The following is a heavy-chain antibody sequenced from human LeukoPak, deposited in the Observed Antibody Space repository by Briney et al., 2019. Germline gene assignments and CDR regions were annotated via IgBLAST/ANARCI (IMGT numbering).Heavy chain of an antibody. CDR3: ARGPPTRSLWFGGRYYFDY. CDR1: GYNFTGYY. D-gene: IGHD3-10*01. V-gene: IGHV1-2*02. Sequence: GASVKVSCKASGYNFTGYYIHWVRQAPGQGLEWMGWINSNSGGTNYAQKFQGRVTMTRDTSISTAYMELSRLRSDDTAVYYCARGPPTRSLWFGGRYYFDYWGQGTLVTVSS. J-gene: IGHJ4*02. CDR2: INSNSGGT.